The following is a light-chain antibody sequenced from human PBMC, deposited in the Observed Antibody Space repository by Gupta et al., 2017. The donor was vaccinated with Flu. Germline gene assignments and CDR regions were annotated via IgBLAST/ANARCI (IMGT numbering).Light chain of an antibody. J-gene: IGKJ2*01. Sequence: DIQMTQFPSTLSASVRERVTITCRASQSISSLLAWYQQKPGKAPKSLIYKTSSLKSGVPSRFSGSGSGTEFTLTINSLQPDDSATYYCQFQHTFGPGTKLEIK. CDR2: KTS. CDR3: QFQHT. CDR1: QSISSL. V-gene: IGKV1-5*03.